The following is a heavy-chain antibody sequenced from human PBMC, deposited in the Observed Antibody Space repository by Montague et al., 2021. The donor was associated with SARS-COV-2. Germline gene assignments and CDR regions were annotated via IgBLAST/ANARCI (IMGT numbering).Heavy chain of an antibody. CDR3: ARGTKRVLTYDYDSSGYASDY. CDR1: GGSFSGYY. V-gene: IGHV4-34*01. CDR2: INHSGST. D-gene: IGHD3-22*01. J-gene: IGHJ4*02. Sequence: SETLSPTCAVYGGSFSGYYWSWIRQPPGKGLEWIGEINHSGSTKYNPSLKSRVTISVDTSKNQFSLKLSSVTAADTAVYYCARGTKRVLTYDYDSSGYASDYWGQGTLVTVSS.